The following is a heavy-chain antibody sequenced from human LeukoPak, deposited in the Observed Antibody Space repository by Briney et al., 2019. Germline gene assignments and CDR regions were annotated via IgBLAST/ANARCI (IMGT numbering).Heavy chain of an antibody. Sequence: SETLSLTCAVSGGSISSPNWWSWVRQPPGKGLEWIGEIYHSGSTNYNPSLKSRVTISVDTSKNQFSLRLSSVTAADTAVYYCARHLINYYDSSGFTNWFDPWGQGTLVTVSS. V-gene: IGHV4-4*02. CDR2: IYHSGST. CDR3: ARHLINYYDSSGFTNWFDP. J-gene: IGHJ5*02. D-gene: IGHD3-22*01. CDR1: GGSISSPNW.